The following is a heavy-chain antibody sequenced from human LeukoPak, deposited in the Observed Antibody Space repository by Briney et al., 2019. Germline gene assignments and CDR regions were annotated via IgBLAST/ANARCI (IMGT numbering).Heavy chain of an antibody. J-gene: IGHJ4*02. D-gene: IGHD1-1*01. Sequence: SETLSLTCAVSGYSISSGYYWGWIRQPPGKGLEWIGSIYHSGSTYYNPSLKSRVTISVDTSKNQFSLKLSSVTAADTAVYYCARVEARSSPYFDYWGQGTLVTVSS. CDR2: IYHSGST. CDR1: GYSISSGYY. V-gene: IGHV4-38-2*01. CDR3: ARVEARSSPYFDY.